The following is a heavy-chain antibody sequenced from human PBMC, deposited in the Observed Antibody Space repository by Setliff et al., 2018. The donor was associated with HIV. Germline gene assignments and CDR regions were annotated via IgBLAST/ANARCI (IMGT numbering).Heavy chain of an antibody. Sequence: PSETLSLTCTVSGGSISTYYWSWIRQPPGKGLEWIGRIYTSGNTNYNPSLKSRVTMSVDTSKNQFSLNLSSLTAADTAVYYCARVGLYSSGWFDYWGQGTLVTVSS. CDR2: IYTSGNT. CDR1: GGSISTYY. CDR3: ARVGLYSSGWFDY. D-gene: IGHD6-19*01. V-gene: IGHV4-4*07. J-gene: IGHJ5*01.